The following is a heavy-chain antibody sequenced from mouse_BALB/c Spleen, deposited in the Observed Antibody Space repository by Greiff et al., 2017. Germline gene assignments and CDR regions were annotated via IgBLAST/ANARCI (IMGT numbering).Heavy chain of an antibody. V-gene: IGHV1S41*01. CDR1: GYTFTSYW. CDR2: IAPGSGSS. J-gene: IGHJ4*01. Sequence: DLVKPGASVKLSCKTSGYTFTSYWFNWIKQRPGQGLEWIGRIAPGSGSSYYNEMFKGKATLTVDTSSSTAYIQLSSLSSEDSAVYVCARGENLKNAMDYWGQGTSVTVSS. CDR3: ARGENLKNAMDY.